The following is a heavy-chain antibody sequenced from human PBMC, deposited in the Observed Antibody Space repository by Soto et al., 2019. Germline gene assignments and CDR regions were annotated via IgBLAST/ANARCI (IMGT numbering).Heavy chain of an antibody. V-gene: IGHV6-1*01. CDR2: TYYRSKWYS. Sequence: QVQLQQSGPGLVQPSQTLSLTCAISGDSVSSTSTAWSRIRQSPSRGLEWLGRTYYRSKWYSDYAVSVKSRITIHPDTSKNQFSLQLKSVTPEDTAVYYCARGSYYSGWVWGQGTLVTVSS. D-gene: IGHD6-19*01. J-gene: IGHJ4*02. CDR3: ARGSYYSGWV. CDR1: GDSVSSTSTA.